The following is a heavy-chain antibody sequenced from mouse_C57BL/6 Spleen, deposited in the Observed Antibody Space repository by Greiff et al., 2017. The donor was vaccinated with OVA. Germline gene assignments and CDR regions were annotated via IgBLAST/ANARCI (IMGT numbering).Heavy chain of an antibody. D-gene: IGHD2-3*01. V-gene: IGHV1-72*01. J-gene: IGHJ2*01. CDR3: ARIGSYDGYYVGY. CDR1: GYTFTSYW. CDR2: IDPNSGGT. Sequence: QVHVKQPGAELVKPGASVKLSCKASGYTFTSYWMHWVKQRPGRGLEWIGRIDPNSGGTKYNETFKSKATLTVDKTTSTAYLQISSLTSEDSAVYDCARIGSYDGYYVGYWGQGTTLTVSS.